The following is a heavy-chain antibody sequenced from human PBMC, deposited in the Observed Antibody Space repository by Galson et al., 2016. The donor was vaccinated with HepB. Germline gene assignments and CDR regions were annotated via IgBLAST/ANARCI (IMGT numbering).Heavy chain of an antibody. CDR3: AKSPATAGAYYFDS. J-gene: IGHJ4*02. CDR2: ISYDGSVI. V-gene: IGHV3-30*04. CDR1: GFLFSSHA. D-gene: IGHD6-13*01. Sequence: SLRLSCAASGFLFSSHAMHWVRQAPGKGLEWLALISYDGSVIYYADSVKGRFTISRDNSKNTMYVHMTGLRAEDTAVYYCAKSPATAGAYYFDSWGQGTLVTVSS.